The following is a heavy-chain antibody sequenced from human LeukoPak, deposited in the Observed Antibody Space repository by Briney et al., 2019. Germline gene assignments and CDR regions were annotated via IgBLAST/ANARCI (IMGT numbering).Heavy chain of an antibody. D-gene: IGHD6-13*01. CDR2: IYYSGNT. CDR1: GISISIGGYY. Sequence: SQTLSLTCTVSGISISIGGYYWSWIRQHPGKGLEWIGYIYYSGNTHYNPSLKSRLTISVDTSKNQFSLKLSSVTAADTAVYYCAREAASGDFDYWGQGTLVTVSS. J-gene: IGHJ4*02. V-gene: IGHV4-31*03. CDR3: AREAASGDFDY.